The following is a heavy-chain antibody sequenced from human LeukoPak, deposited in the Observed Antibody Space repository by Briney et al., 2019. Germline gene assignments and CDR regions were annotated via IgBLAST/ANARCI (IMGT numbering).Heavy chain of an antibody. CDR2: IKQDGSEA. Sequence: GGSLRLSCAASGFTFGSYWMDWVRQSSDQGLEWVANIKQDGSEAYYVDSVKGRFTISRDNAKNALFLQMNSLRAEDTAVYYCTRSLDYWGQGTLVTVSS. CDR3: TRSLDY. V-gene: IGHV3-7*01. CDR1: GFTFGSYW. J-gene: IGHJ4*02.